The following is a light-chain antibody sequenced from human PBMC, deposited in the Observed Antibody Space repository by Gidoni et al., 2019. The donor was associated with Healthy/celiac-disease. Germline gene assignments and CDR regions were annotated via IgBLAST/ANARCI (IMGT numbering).Light chain of an antibody. Sequence: EIVLTQSPATLSLSPGERATLSCRASQSVSSYLAWYQQQPGQAPRLLIYDASNRSTGIPARFSGSGSGTDFTLTISSLEPEDFAVYYCQQRSNWPQVTFXXXTKLEIK. CDR2: DAS. J-gene: IGKJ2*01. V-gene: IGKV3-11*01. CDR3: QQRSNWPQVT. CDR1: QSVSSY.